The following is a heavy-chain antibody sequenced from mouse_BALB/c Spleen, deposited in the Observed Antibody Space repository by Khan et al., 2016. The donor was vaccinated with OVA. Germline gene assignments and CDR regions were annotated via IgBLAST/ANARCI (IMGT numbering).Heavy chain of an antibody. J-gene: IGHJ4*01. V-gene: IGHV1-4*01. CDR3: ARDFQYYGSRAALDY. CDR2: INPSNAYT. D-gene: IGHD1-1*01. Sequence: QVELKQSGAELARPGASVKMSCKASGYTFTSYSMHWIKQRPGQGLEWIGNINPSNAYTNYNQKFKDKATLTADKPSSTAYMQLSSLTSENSAVYYGARDFQYYGSRAALDYWGQGTTVTVSS. CDR1: GYTFTSYS.